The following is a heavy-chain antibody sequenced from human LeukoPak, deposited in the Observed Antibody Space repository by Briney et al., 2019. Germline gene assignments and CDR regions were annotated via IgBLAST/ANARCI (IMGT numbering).Heavy chain of an antibody. J-gene: IGHJ5*02. CDR1: GFILNSNY. V-gene: IGHV3-66*01. D-gene: IGHD2-21*02. CDR2: IDTGGRT. Sequence: GGSLRLSCAASGFILNSNYMSWVRQATGKVLEWVSLIDTGGRTFYADSVKGRFTISRDNSKNTLYLQMNSLRAEDTAVYYCARMMTAITNWFDPWGQGTLVTVSS. CDR3: ARMMTAITNWFDP.